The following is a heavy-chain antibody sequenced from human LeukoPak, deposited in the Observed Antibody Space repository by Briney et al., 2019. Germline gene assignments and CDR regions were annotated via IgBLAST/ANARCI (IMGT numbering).Heavy chain of an antibody. Sequence: ASVKVSCKASGYTFTSYDINWVRQATGQGLEWMGWMNPNSGNTGYAQKLQGRVTMTTDTSTSTAYMELRSLRSDDTAVYYCAREVMDYYLGYWGQGTLVTVSS. CDR2: MNPNSGNT. V-gene: IGHV1-8*01. CDR1: GYTFTSYD. J-gene: IGHJ4*02. D-gene: IGHD3/OR15-3a*01. CDR3: AREVMDYYLGY.